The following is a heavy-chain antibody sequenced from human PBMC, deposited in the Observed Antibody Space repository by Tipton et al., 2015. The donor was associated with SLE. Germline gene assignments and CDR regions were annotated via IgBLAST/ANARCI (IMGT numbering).Heavy chain of an antibody. CDR3: ARDPRTIAAYFDY. Sequence: SLRLSCAASGFTFSSYWMHWVRQAPGKGLVWVSRFNSDGSSTAYADSVKGRFTISRDNAKNSLYLQMNSLRAEDTAVYYCARDPRTIAAYFDYWGQGTLVTVSS. CDR1: GFTFSSYW. CDR2: FNSDGSST. D-gene: IGHD6-13*01. J-gene: IGHJ4*02. V-gene: IGHV3-74*01.